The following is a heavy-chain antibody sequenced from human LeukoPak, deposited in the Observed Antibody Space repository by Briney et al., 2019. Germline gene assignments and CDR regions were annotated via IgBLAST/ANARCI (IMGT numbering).Heavy chain of an antibody. J-gene: IGHJ4*02. CDR2: IIPIFGIA. CDR1: GGTFSSYA. V-gene: IGHV1-69*04. Sequence: SVKVSCKASGGTFSSYAISWVRQAPGQGLEWMGRIIPIFGIASYAQKFQGRVTITADKSTSTAYMELSSLRSEDTAVYYCARVDTAMPEDYWGQGTLVTVSS. D-gene: IGHD5-18*01. CDR3: ARVDTAMPEDY.